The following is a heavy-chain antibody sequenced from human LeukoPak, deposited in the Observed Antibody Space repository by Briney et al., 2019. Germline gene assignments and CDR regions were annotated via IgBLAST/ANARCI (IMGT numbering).Heavy chain of an antibody. D-gene: IGHD3-22*01. J-gene: IGHJ4*02. CDR3: AKNYDSSGYYYYFNY. Sequence: GGSLRLSCAASGFTFSSYWMSWVRQAPGKGLEWVANIKQDGSEKYYVDSVKGRFTISRDNSKSTLYLQMNSLRAEDTAVYYCAKNYDSSGYYYYFNYWGQGTLVTVSS. V-gene: IGHV3-7*03. CDR1: GFTFSSYW. CDR2: IKQDGSEK.